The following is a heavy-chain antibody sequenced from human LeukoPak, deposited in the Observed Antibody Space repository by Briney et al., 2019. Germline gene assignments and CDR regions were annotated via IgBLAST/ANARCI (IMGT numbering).Heavy chain of an antibody. Sequence: GSLRLSCAASGFTFSSYSMNWVRQPPGKGLEWIGEINHSGSTNYNPSLKSRVTISVDTSKNQFSLKLSSVTAADTAVYYCARAVLGTVTTSYYYYMDVWGKGTTVTVSS. CDR3: ARAVLGTVTTSYYYYMDV. D-gene: IGHD4-11*01. J-gene: IGHJ6*03. CDR2: INHSGST. CDR1: GFTFSSYS. V-gene: IGHV4-34*01.